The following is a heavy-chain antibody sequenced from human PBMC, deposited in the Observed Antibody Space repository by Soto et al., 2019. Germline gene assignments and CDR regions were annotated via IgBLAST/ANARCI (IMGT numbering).Heavy chain of an antibody. CDR1: GGSFSGYY. D-gene: IGHD3-10*01. J-gene: IGHJ6*02. CDR3: ARESLLWFGELFYYYGMDV. V-gene: IGHV4-34*01. CDR2: INHSGST. Sequence: SETLSLTCAVYGGSFSGYYWSWIRQPPGKGLEWIGEINHSGSTNYNPSLKSRVTISVDTSKNQFSLKLSSVTAADTAVYYCARESLLWFGELFYYYGMDVWGQGTTVTVSS.